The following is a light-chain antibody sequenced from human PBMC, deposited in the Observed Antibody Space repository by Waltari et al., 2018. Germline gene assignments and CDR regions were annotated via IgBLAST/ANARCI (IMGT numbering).Light chain of an antibody. J-gene: IGLJ2*01. CDR3: QTWSPDTVL. CDR1: TGHSGYA. CDR2: VHSDGTH. Sequence: QLVLTQSPSASASLGVLVKLTCTLSTGHSGYAITWHQQQPGTGPRYLMKVHSDGTHNRGDGIPDRFLGSSSGAERYLIIARLQSEDEADYYCQTWSPDTVLFGGGTKLTVL. V-gene: IGLV4-69*01.